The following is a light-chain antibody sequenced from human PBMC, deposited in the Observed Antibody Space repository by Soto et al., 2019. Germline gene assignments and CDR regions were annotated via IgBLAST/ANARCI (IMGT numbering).Light chain of an antibody. CDR1: QSVSSSY. CDR3: QQYGSSRGFT. V-gene: IGKV3-20*01. CDR2: GAS. Sequence: EIVLTQSPGTLSLSPGERATLSCRASQSVSSSYLAWYQQKPGQAPRLLIYGASGRATGIPDRFSGSGSGTDLPLTISRLEPEDFAVYYCQQYGSSRGFTFGPGTKVDIK. J-gene: IGKJ3*01.